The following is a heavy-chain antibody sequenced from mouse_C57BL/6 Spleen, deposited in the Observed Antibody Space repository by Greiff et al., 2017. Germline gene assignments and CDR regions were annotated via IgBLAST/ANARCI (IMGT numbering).Heavy chain of an antibody. CDR1: GYTFTSYW. Sequence: VQLQQPGAELVMPGASVKLSCKASGYTFTSYWMHWVKQRPGQGLEWIGEIDPSDSYTNYNQKFKGKSTLTVDKSSSTAYMQLSSLTSEDSAVYYCARRRRGWEYYFDYWGQGTTLTVSS. J-gene: IGHJ2*01. CDR2: IDPSDSYT. CDR3: ARRRRGWEYYFDY. V-gene: IGHV1-69*01. D-gene: IGHD1-1*02.